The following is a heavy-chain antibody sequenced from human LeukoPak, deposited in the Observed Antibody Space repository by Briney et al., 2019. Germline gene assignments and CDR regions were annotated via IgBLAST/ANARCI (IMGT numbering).Heavy chain of an antibody. D-gene: IGHD3-10*01. CDR1: GFTFSSYA. J-gene: IGHJ4*02. Sequence: GGSLRLSCAASGFTFSSYAMSWVRQAPGKGLEWVSAISGSGGSTYYADSVKGRFTISRDNSKNTLYLQMNSLRAEDTAVYYCAKDLVSGWFGELSSYFDYWGQGTLVTVSS. CDR3: AKDLVSGWFGELSSYFDY. V-gene: IGHV3-23*01. CDR2: ISGSGGST.